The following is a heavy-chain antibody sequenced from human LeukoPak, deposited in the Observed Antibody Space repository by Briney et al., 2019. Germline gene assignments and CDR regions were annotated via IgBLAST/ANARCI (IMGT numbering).Heavy chain of an antibody. D-gene: IGHD3-10*01. J-gene: IGHJ3*02. CDR2: ISGSGGSA. CDR3: AKEDYAITMLRGVIITPPNI. CDR1: GFTFSSYA. Sequence: PGGSLRLSCAASGFTFSSYAMSWVRQAPGKGLEWFSGISGSGGSAYYADSVKGRVTISRDNSKSTLYLQMNSLRAEDKALYYCAKEDYAITMLRGVIITPPNIWGQGTMVTVSS. V-gene: IGHV3-23*01.